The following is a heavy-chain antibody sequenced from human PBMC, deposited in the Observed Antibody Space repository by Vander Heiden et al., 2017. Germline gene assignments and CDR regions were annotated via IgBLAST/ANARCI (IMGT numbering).Heavy chain of an antibody. D-gene: IGHD1-1*01. J-gene: IGHJ3*02. Sequence: EVQLVESGGGLVQPGGSLKLSCAASGFPFSAYTLHWFPQASGKGLRWVGRIISNAHSYATVYAASVNGRFIIYRDDSQNTEYLQMSSLTTEDRGLYYCTRLATCDDDNTNNAFDIWGQGTMVTVSS. CDR3: TRLATCDDDNTNNAFDI. CDR2: IISNAHSYAT. CDR1: GFPFSAYT. V-gene: IGHV3-73*01.